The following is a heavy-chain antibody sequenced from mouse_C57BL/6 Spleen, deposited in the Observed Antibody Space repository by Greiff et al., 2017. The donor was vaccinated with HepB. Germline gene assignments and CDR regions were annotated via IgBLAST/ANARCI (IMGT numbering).Heavy chain of an antibody. CDR1: GFTFSDYY. D-gene: IGHD1-1*02. Sequence: EVKLVESEGGLVQPGSSMKLSCTASGFTFSDYYMAWVRQVPEKGLEWVANINYDGSSTYYLDSLKSRFIISSDNAKNILYLQMSSLKSEDTATYYCARELWSYSGAMDYWGQGTSVTVSS. V-gene: IGHV5-16*01. J-gene: IGHJ4*01. CDR2: INYDGSST. CDR3: ARELWSYSGAMDY.